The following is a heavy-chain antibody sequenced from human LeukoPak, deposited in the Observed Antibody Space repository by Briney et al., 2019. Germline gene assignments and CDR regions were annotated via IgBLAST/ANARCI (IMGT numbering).Heavy chain of an antibody. J-gene: IGHJ4*02. D-gene: IGHD3-10*01. CDR1: GFTFSSYA. V-gene: IGHV3-7*01. Sequence: PGGSLRLSCAASGFTFSSYAMGWVRQAPGKGLEWVADIKEDGSEKYYVDSVKGRFTISRQNAKSSLFLQMNSLRAEDTAVYYCARGTMVRGVQGAYFDYWGQGTLVTVSS. CDR3: ARGTMVRGVQGAYFDY. CDR2: IKEDGSEK.